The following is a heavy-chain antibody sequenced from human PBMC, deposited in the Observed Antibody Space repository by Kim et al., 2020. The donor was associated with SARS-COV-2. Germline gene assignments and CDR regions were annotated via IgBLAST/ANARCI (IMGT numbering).Heavy chain of an antibody. CDR2: KKQDGSEK. Sequence: GGSLRLSCAASGFTFSSYWMSWVRQAPGKGLEWVANKKQDGSEKYYVDSVKGRFTISRDNAKNSLYLQMNSLRAEDTAVYYCARERPRYSSGWAIFDYWGQGTLVTVSS. CDR1: GFTFSSYW. D-gene: IGHD6-19*01. CDR3: ARERPRYSSGWAIFDY. V-gene: IGHV3-7*01. J-gene: IGHJ4*02.